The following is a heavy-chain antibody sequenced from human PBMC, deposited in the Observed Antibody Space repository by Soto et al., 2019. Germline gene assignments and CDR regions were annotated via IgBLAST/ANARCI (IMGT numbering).Heavy chain of an antibody. V-gene: IGHV1-24*01. Sequence: ASVKVSCKVSGYTLTELSMHWVRQAPGKGLEWMGGFDPEDGETIYAQKFQGRVTMTEDTSTDTAYVELSSLRAEDTAVYSCAKVSVYRIFGAFDYWGQGTPVTVSS. D-gene: IGHD3-3*02. CDR3: AKVSVYRIFGAFDY. J-gene: IGHJ4*02. CDR1: GYTLTELS. CDR2: FDPEDGET.